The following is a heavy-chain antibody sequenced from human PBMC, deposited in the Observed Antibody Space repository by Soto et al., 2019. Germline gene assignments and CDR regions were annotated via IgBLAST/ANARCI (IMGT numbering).Heavy chain of an antibody. Sequence: QVQLVQSGAEVKKPGSSVRVSCKASGTIFSSYTISWVRQAPGQGLEWMGRIIPILGETNSAQKFQGRVTLTADKSTNTAYMQLNSLRLEDTAVYSCASCLGGRIDHCGQGTTVTVSS. V-gene: IGHV1-69*02. CDR2: IIPILGET. D-gene: IGHD3-16*01. CDR3: ASCLGGRIDH. J-gene: IGHJ6*02. CDR1: GTIFSSYT.